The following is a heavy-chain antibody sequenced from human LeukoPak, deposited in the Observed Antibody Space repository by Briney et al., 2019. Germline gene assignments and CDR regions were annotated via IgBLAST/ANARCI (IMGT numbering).Heavy chain of an antibody. Sequence: SGKVSCKASGGTFTSYAISWVRQAPGQGREWMGGIIPIFGTANYAQKFQGRVTITTDESTSTAYMELSSLRAEDTAVYYCARAQEMSTMRGWYFDLWGRGTLVTVSS. CDR1: GGTFTSYA. CDR3: ARAQEMSTMRGWYFDL. J-gene: IGHJ2*01. D-gene: IGHD5-24*01. CDR2: IIPIFGTA. V-gene: IGHV1-69*05.